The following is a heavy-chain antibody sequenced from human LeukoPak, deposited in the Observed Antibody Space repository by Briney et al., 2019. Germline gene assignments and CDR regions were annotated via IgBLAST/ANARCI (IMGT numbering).Heavy chain of an antibody. CDR1: GFTFSSYA. CDR2: ISGGGAST. Sequence: TGGSLRLSCAASGFTFSSYAMSWVRQAPGKGLEWVSAISGGGASTYYADSVKGRFTISRDNSKNTLYLQMNSLRAEDTAVYYCARLAAAINGYFDPWGQGTLVTVSS. V-gene: IGHV3-23*01. J-gene: IGHJ5*02. D-gene: IGHD6-13*01. CDR3: ARLAAAINGYFDP.